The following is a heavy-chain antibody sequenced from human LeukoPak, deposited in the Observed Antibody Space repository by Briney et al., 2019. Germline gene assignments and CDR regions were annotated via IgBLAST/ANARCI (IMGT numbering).Heavy chain of an antibody. CDR3: ARVLSACSSTSCYNWFDP. D-gene: IGHD2-2*01. J-gene: IGHJ5*02. CDR1: GFTFSSYW. Sequence: GGSLRLSCAASGFTFSSYWMHWVRQAPGKGLVWVSRINCDGSSTSYADSVKGRFTISRDNAKNTLYLQMNSLRAEDTAVYDCARVLSACSSTSCYNWFDPWGQGTLVTVSS. V-gene: IGHV3-74*01. CDR2: INCDGSST.